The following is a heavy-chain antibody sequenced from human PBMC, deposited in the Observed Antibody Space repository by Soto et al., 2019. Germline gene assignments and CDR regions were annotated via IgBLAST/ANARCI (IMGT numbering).Heavy chain of an antibody. J-gene: IGHJ2*01. Sequence: EVQLVESGGGLVKPGGSLRLSCAASGFTFNTYSMNWVRQAPGKGLEWVSSISSSNSYIYYADSVKGRFTISRDNAKNSLYLQMNSLRAEDTAVYYCARGTAGSYVSWSGSGYFDLWGRGTLVTVSS. D-gene: IGHD1-26*01. CDR1: GFTFNTYS. V-gene: IGHV3-21*01. CDR2: ISSSNSYI. CDR3: ARGTAGSYVSWSGSGYFDL.